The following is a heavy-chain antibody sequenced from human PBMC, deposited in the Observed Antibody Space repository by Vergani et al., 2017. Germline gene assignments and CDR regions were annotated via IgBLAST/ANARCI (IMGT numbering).Heavy chain of an antibody. J-gene: IGHJ6*03. CDR1: GFTFGDHG. CDR2: ISYDGTNK. CDR3: ARRRGDWRYSRYFYNYYMDV. Sequence: QVQLVESGGGVVQPGRSLRLSCAASGFTFGDHGIHWVRRAPGKGLEWVALISYDGTNKYYTNSVRGRFTISRDNSKSTLFLQMNSLRVDDMAVYYCARRRGDWRYSRYFYNYYMDVWGKGTTVTVSS. D-gene: IGHD2-8*02. V-gene: IGHV3-30-3*01.